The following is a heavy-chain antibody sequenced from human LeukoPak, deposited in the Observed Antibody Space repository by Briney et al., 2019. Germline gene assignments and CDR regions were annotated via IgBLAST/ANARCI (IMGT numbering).Heavy chain of an antibody. CDR3: ARAAGDSSGWFYLFVY. D-gene: IGHD6-19*01. CDR2: INPNSGGT. J-gene: IGHJ4*02. Sequence: GASVKVSCKASGYIFTGSYMHWVRQAPGQGLEWMGWINPNSGGTNYAQKFQGRVTMTRDTSISTAYMELSRLRSDDTAVYYCARAAGDSSGWFYLFVYWGQGTLVTVSS. CDR1: GYIFTGSY. V-gene: IGHV1-2*02.